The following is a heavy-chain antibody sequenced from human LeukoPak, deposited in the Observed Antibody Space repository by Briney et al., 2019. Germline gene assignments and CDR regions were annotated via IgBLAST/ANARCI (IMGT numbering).Heavy chain of an antibody. CDR1: GFTFSSYE. D-gene: IGHD3-22*01. CDR3: ARDYYSSGYLPIGYYYGMDV. Sequence: PGGSLRLSCAASGFTFSSYEMNWVRQAPGKGLEWVSYISSSGSTIYYADSVKGRFTISRDNAKNSLYLRMNSLRAEDTAVYYCARDYYSSGYLPIGYYYGMDVWGQGTTVTVSS. CDR2: ISSSGSTI. J-gene: IGHJ6*02. V-gene: IGHV3-48*03.